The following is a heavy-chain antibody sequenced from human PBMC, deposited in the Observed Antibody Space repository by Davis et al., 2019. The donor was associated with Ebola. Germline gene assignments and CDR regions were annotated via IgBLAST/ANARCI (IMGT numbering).Heavy chain of an antibody. CDR2: ISTFDGRT. J-gene: IGHJ6*02. D-gene: IGHD3-3*01. CDR3: ARDRRFWSGPGNYYGMDV. V-gene: IGHV1-18*01. Sequence: ASVKVSCKASGGTFSSYAISWVRQAPGQGLEWMGWISTFDGRTNYAQKFQDRVTMTTDTSTSTAYMELRSLRSDDTAVYYCARDRRFWSGPGNYYGMDVWGQGTTVTVSS. CDR1: GGTFSSYA.